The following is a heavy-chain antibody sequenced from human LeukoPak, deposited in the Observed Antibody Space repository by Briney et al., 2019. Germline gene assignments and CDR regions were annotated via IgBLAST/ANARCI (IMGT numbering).Heavy chain of an antibody. V-gene: IGHV5-51*01. CDR1: GYSFTSYW. J-gene: IGHJ3*02. CDR2: IYPGDSDT. Sequence: GESLKISCKGSGYSFTSYWIGWVCQMPGKGLEWMGIIYPGDSDTRYSPSFQGQVTISADKSISTAYLQWSSLKASDTAMYYCARLRYGNYGPAGTFDIWGQGTMVTVSS. D-gene: IGHD4-17*01. CDR3: ARLRYGNYGPAGTFDI.